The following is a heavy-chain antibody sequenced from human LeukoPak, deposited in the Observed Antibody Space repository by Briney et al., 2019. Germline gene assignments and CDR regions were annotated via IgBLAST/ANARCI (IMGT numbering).Heavy chain of an antibody. CDR3: AKDKRQQLAIDY. Sequence: GGSLRLSCAASRFTFDDYAMHWVRQAPGKGLEWVSGISWNSGSIGYADSVKGRFTISRDNAKNSLYLQMNSLRAEDTALYYCAKDKRQQLAIDYWGQGTLVTVSS. V-gene: IGHV3-9*01. J-gene: IGHJ4*02. CDR1: RFTFDDYA. CDR2: ISWNSGSI. D-gene: IGHD6-13*01.